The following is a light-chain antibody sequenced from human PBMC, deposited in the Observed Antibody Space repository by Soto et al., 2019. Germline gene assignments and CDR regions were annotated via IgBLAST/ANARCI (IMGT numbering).Light chain of an antibody. J-gene: IGLJ3*02. CDR1: NSDVGSYDL. V-gene: IGLV2-23*02. CDR3: CSYAGGSTYVL. CDR2: EVN. Sequence: QSALTQPASVSGSPGQSITISCTGTNSDVGSYDLVSWYQQHPGKAPKLMIFEVNKRPSGVSNRFSGSKSDNTASLTISGLQAEDESDYYCCSYAGGSTYVLFGGGTKLTVL.